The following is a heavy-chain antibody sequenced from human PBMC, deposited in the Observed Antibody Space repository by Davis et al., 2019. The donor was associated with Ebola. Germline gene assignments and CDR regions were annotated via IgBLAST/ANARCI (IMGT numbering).Heavy chain of an antibody. Sequence: CYAAAGTRRTHGMSWLRQPPGQGLVWMGGLIAIFGTQNYAQKFQGRITINADESTSTAYVELSSLKSEDTAVYSCAGHGRRLVGYFDSWGQGTPVTVSS. V-gene: IGHV1-69*01. CDR3: AGHGRRLVGYFDS. CDR2: LIAIFGTQ. CDR1: AGTRRTHG. D-gene: IGHD2-2*01. J-gene: IGHJ4*02.